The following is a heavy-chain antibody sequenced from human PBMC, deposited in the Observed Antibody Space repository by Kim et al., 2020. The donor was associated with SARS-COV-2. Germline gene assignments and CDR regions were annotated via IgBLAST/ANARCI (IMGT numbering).Heavy chain of an antibody. Sequence: GGSLRLSCAASGFTFSSYWMHWVRQAPGKGLVWVSRIKSDGSSTSYADSVKGRFTVSRDNAKNTLFLQMNSLRVEDTAVYYCERDVSTSDTSFDPWGQGTLVTVSS. CDR3: ERDVSTSDTSFDP. CDR1: GFTFSSYW. J-gene: IGHJ5*02. CDR2: IKSDGSST. V-gene: IGHV3-74*01.